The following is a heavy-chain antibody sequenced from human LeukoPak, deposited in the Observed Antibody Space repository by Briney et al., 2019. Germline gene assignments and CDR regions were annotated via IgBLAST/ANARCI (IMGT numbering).Heavy chain of an antibody. D-gene: IGHD3-16*01. CDR3: SRDNAAVPGGDY. CDR2: IKQDGSEI. Sequence: GGSLRLXCAASGFSFTDYWTSWVRQAPGKGLEWVANIKQDGSEIAYLASVKGRFTVSRDNANNFLYLQMNNLRVEDTAVYYCSRDNAAVPGGDYWGQGVLVTVSS. V-gene: IGHV3-7*01. J-gene: IGHJ4*02. CDR1: GFSFTDYW.